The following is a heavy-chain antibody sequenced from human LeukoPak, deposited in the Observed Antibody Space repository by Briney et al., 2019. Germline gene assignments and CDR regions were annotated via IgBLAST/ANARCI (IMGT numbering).Heavy chain of an antibody. V-gene: IGHV4-34*01. CDR2: INHSGST. D-gene: IGHD7-27*01. CDR1: GGSFSGYY. J-gene: IGHJ4*02. CDR3: ARVDGNKTGASQYEDY. Sequence: PSETLSLTCAVYGGSFSGYYWSWIRQPPGKGLEWIGEINHSGSTNYNPSLKSGVTISVDTSKNQFSLKLSSVTAADTAVYYCARVDGNKTGASQYEDYWGQGTLVTVSS.